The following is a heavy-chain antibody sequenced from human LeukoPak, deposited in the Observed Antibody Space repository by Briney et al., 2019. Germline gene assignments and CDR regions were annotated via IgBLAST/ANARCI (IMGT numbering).Heavy chain of an antibody. CDR2: ISSSGSTI. V-gene: IGHV3-48*03. CDR1: GFTFSSYE. Sequence: GGSLRLSCAASGFTFSSYEMNWVRQAPGKGLEWVSYISSSGSTIYYADSVKGRFTISRDNAKNSLYLQMNSLRAEDTAVYYCARVRKRITMVRGVYYMDVWGKGTTVTVSS. CDR3: ARVRKRITMVRGVYYMDV. D-gene: IGHD3-10*01. J-gene: IGHJ6*03.